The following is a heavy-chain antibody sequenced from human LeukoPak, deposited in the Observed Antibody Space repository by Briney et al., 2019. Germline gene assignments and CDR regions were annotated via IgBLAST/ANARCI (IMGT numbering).Heavy chain of an antibody. Sequence: HTGGSLRLSCAVSGFTVSTNYMNWVRQAPGKGTEWVLAIYSGGSTDYADSVKGRFTISRDNAKNTLFLQMNSLRPEDTAVYYCARDRNSGSWYTGFDSWGQGTLVTVSS. V-gene: IGHV3-66*01. J-gene: IGHJ4*02. CDR2: IYSGGST. CDR1: GFTVSTNY. CDR3: ARDRNSGSWYTGFDS. D-gene: IGHD6-13*01.